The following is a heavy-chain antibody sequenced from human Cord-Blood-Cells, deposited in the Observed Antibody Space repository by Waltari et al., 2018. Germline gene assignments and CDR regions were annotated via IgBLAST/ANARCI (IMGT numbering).Heavy chain of an antibody. J-gene: IGHJ6*02. CDR3: ASENSGYDYYYYGMDV. D-gene: IGHD5-12*01. Sequence: QVQLQESDPGLVKPSQTLSLTCTVSGGSISSGGYYWSWIRQHPGKGLEWIGYIYYSGSTYYNPSLKSRVTISVDTSKNQFSLKLSSVTAADTAVYYCASENSGYDYYYYGMDVWGQGTTVTVSS. CDR1: GGSISSGGYY. CDR2: IYYSGST. V-gene: IGHV4-31*03.